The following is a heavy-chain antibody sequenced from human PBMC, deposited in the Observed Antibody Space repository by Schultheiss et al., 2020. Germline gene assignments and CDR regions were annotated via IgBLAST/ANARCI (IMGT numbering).Heavy chain of an antibody. Sequence: GGSLRLSCAASGFTFSSYAMHWVRQAPGKGLEWVAVISYDGSNKYYADSVKGRFTISRDNSKNTLYLQMNSLRAEDTAMYYCARVELERRGGGFDYWGQGTLVTVSS. CDR2: ISYDGSNK. CDR3: ARVELERRGGGFDY. V-gene: IGHV3-30-3*01. D-gene: IGHD1-1*01. CDR1: GFTFSSYA. J-gene: IGHJ4*02.